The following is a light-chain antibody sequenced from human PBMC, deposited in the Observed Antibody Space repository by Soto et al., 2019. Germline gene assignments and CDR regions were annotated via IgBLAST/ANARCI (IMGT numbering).Light chain of an antibody. V-gene: IGKV1-5*01. Sequence: MTQPPATLSATNQDTATIPSRASQSLDNCLAWYQQKPGKAPKLLIYDASSLESGVPSRFSGSGSETEFTLTISSLLPDDFPTYYCHQYNRYWTSAEGAKADIK. CDR1: QSLDNC. J-gene: IGKJ1*01. CDR2: DAS. CDR3: HQYNRYWT.